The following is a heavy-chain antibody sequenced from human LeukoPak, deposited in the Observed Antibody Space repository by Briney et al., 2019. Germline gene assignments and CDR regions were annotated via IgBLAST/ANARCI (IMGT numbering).Heavy chain of an antibody. CDR2: IYYSGST. J-gene: IGHJ4*02. V-gene: IGHV4-59*01. D-gene: IGHD3-22*01. CDR1: GGSISTYY. CDR3: ARTFSPNYYDLLDY. Sequence: PSETLSLTCTVSGGSISTYYWSWIRQPPGKGLEWIGYIYYSGSTNYNPSLKSRVTISLDTSKNQFSLKLNSVTAADTAMYYCARTFSPNYYDLLDYWGQGTLVTVSS.